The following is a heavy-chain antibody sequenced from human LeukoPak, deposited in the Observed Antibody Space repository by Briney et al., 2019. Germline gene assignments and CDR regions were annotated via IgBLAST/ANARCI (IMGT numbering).Heavy chain of an antibody. CDR2: ISYDGNNK. D-gene: IGHD6-13*01. CDR3: ARPQPSLHIAAAGNIDY. Sequence: PGGSLRLSCAASGFTFSSYAMHWVRQAPGKGLEWVAVISYDGNNKYYADSVKGRFTISRDNSKNTLYLQMNSLRAEDTAVYYCARPQPSLHIAAAGNIDYWGQGTLVTVSS. V-gene: IGHV3-30*04. CDR1: GFTFSSYA. J-gene: IGHJ4*02.